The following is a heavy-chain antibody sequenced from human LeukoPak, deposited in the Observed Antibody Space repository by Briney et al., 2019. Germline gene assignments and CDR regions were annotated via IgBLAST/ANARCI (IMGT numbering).Heavy chain of an antibody. Sequence: SETLSLTCTVSGGSISSSSYYWGWIRQPPGKGLEWIGSIYYSGSTYYNPSLKSRVTISVDTSKNQFSLKLSSVTAADTAVYYCARVTTVTSPHYWGQGTLVTVSS. CDR2: IYYSGST. CDR3: ARVTTVTSPHY. V-gene: IGHV4-39*07. D-gene: IGHD4-17*01. CDR1: GGSISSSSYY. J-gene: IGHJ4*02.